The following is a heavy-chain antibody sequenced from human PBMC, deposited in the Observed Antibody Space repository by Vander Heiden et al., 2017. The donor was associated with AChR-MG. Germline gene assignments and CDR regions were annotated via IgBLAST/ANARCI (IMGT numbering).Heavy chain of an antibody. CDR3: ARLFVRGRWLQQTYFDY. J-gene: IGHJ4*02. V-gene: IGHV4-39*01. CDR1: GGSISSSSDY. Sequence: LHLQESPPRLVQPSAPLSLTCTVSGGSISSSSDYWGWVRQRPGKGREWIGSSYYSGSTYYNPSLKSRVTISVDTSKNQFSLKLSSVTAADTAVYYCARLFVRGRWLQQTYFDYWGQGTLVTVSS. D-gene: IGHD3-16*01. CDR2: SYYSGST.